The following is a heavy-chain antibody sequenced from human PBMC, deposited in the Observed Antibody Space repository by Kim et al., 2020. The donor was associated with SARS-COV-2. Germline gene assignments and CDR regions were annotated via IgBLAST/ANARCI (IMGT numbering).Heavy chain of an antibody. CDR2: ISRSSSDI. D-gene: IGHD3-10*01. CDR1: GFTFSSYS. CDR3: ASAPFTMLRGVIPPWGSLDV. V-gene: IGHV3-48*02. Sequence: GGSLRLSCAASGFTFSSYSMNWVRQIPGKGLEWISYISRSSSDIYYADSVKGRFTVSRDNAQNSLYLQMNSLRDEDTAVYYCASAPFTMLRGVIPPWGSLDVWGQGTTVTVSS. J-gene: IGHJ6*02.